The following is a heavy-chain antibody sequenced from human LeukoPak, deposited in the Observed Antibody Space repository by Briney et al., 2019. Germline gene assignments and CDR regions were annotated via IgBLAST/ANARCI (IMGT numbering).Heavy chain of an antibody. Sequence: GGSLRLSGAASGFTFSTYWMSWVRQAPGKGLEWVANIKQDGSEKYCVDSLKGRFTIFRDNAESSLYLQMNSLRAEDTAVYYCARVGAVAGTSYFDQWGQGTLVTVSS. V-gene: IGHV3-7*01. CDR1: GFTFSTYW. J-gene: IGHJ4*02. CDR3: ARVGAVAGTSYFDQ. D-gene: IGHD6-19*01. CDR2: IKQDGSEK.